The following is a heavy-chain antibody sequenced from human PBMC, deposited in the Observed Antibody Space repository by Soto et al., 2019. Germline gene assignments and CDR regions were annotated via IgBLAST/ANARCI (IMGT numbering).Heavy chain of an antibody. J-gene: IGHJ4*02. D-gene: IGHD2-2*01. CDR3: AREASVLIPAAQPSRFDS. Sequence: ASVKVSRKGFGYSFMKYGINWVRQAPGQGLEWVGWISPYSGYTHSAQKFHGRLTLTIDTAASTAYMESRILRSADTALYYCAREASVLIPAAQPSRFDSWGQGTLVTVSS. CDR1: GYSFMKYG. CDR2: ISPYSGYT. V-gene: IGHV1-18*01.